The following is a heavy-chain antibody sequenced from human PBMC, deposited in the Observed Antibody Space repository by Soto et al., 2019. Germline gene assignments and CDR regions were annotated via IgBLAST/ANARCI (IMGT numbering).Heavy chain of an antibody. CDR1: GGTFSSYA. CDR2: IIPIFGTA. Sequence: GASVKVSCKASGGTFSSYAISWVRQAPGQGLEWMGGIIPIFGTANYAQKFQGRVTITADESTSTAYMELSSLRSEDTAVYYCASDVEMARSPYYYYGMEALGQGTSVTVSS. CDR3: ASDVEMARSPYYYYGMEA. J-gene: IGHJ6*02. D-gene: IGHD5-12*01. V-gene: IGHV1-69*13.